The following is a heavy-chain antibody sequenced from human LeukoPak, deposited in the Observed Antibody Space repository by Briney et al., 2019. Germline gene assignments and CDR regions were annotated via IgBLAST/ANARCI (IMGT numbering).Heavy chain of an antibody. CDR2: INPNSGGT. Sequence: ASVKVSCKASGYTFTGYYMHWVRQAPGQGLEWMGWINPNSGGTNYAQKFQGWVTMTRDTSISTAYMELSSLRSEDTAVYYCARVFATGKYSSGPTWGQGTLVTVSS. J-gene: IGHJ5*02. D-gene: IGHD6-19*01. V-gene: IGHV1-2*04. CDR1: GYTFTGYY. CDR3: ARVFATGKYSSGPT.